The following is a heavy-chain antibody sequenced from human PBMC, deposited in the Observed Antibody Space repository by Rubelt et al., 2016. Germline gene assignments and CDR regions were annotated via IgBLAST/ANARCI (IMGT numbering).Heavy chain of an antibody. D-gene: IGHD6-13*01. CDR1: GESFSGYY. Sequence: QVQLQQWGAGLLKPSETLSLTCAVYGESFSGYYWSWIRQPQGKGLEWLGEINHSGSTNYNPALYGRVTLSVDTSKDQFSLKLSAVTAADTAVYYCARGRGSSWWRAFDYWGQGTLVTVSS. CDR3: ARGRGSSWWRAFDY. CDR2: INHSGST. J-gene: IGHJ4*02. V-gene: IGHV4-34*01.